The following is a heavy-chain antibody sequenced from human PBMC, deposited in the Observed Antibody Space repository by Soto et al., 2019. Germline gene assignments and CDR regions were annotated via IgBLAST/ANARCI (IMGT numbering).Heavy chain of an antibody. J-gene: IGHJ6*03. CDR3: ARQDYDFWSGYYYMDV. Sequence: ETLSLTRTVSGGSISSSSNYWGWIRQPPGKGLEWIGSIYYSGSTYYNPSLKSRVTISVDTSKNQFSLKLSSVTAADTAVYYCARQDYDFWSGYYYMDVWGKGTTV. CDR1: GGSISSSSNY. D-gene: IGHD3-3*01. V-gene: IGHV4-39*01. CDR2: IYYSGST.